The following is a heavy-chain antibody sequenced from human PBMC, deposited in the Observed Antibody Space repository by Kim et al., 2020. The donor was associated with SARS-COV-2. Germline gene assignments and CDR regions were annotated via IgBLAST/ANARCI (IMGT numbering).Heavy chain of an antibody. V-gene: IGHV3-66*01. D-gene: IGHD4-17*01. J-gene: IGHJ4*02. CDR3: ARAPAPIYGDSMAVDY. CDR2: IYSGGST. Sequence: GGSLRLSCAASGFTVSSNYMSWVRQAPGKGLEWVSVIYSGGSTYYADSVKGRFTISRDNSKNTLYLQMNSLRAEDTAVYYCARAPAPIYGDSMAVDYWGQGTLVTVSS. CDR1: GFTVSSNY.